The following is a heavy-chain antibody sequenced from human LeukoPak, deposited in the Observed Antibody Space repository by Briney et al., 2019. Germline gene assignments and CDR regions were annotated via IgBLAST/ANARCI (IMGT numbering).Heavy chain of an antibody. J-gene: IGHJ6*04. CDR1: GFTFSSYS. CDR3: ARDAYYYGAGSYLGV. V-gene: IGHV3-21*01. Sequence: GGSLRLSCAASGFTFSSYSMNWVRQAPGKGLEWVSSISSSSSYIYYADSVKGRFTISRDNAKNSLYLQMNSLRAEDTAVYYCARDAYYYGAGSYLGVWGKGTTVTISS. D-gene: IGHD3-10*01. CDR2: ISSSSSYI.